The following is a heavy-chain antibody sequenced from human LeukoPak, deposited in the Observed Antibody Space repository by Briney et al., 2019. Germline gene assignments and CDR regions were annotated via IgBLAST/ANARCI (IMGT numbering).Heavy chain of an antibody. J-gene: IGHJ5*02. CDR3: ARMRVVAGTRASWFDP. V-gene: IGHV4-59*11. D-gene: IGHD6-19*01. Sequence: PSETLSLTCAVYGGSFSSHYWSWIRQPPGKGLEWIGYISYIGSTNYNPSLKSRVTISVDTSKKQFSLKLSSVTAADTAVYYCARMRVVAGTRASWFDPWGQGALVTVSS. CDR2: ISYIGST. CDR1: GGSFSSHY.